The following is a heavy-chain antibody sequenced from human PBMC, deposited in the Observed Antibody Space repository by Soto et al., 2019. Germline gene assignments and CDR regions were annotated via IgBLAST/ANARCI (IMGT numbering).Heavy chain of an antibody. CDR2: IYYSGST. CDR1: GGSISSGGYY. CDR3: ARRTRNYYGSGSYYYYGMDV. J-gene: IGHJ6*02. V-gene: IGHV4-31*03. Sequence: SETLSLTCTVSGGSISSGGYYWSWIRQHPGKGLEWIGYIYYSGSTYYNPSLKSRVTISVDTSKNQFSLKLSSVTAADTAVYYCARRTRNYYGSGSYYYYGMDVWGQGTTVTVSS. D-gene: IGHD3-10*01.